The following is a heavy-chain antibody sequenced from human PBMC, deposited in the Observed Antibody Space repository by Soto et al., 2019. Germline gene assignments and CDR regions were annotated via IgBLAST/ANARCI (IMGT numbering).Heavy chain of an antibody. D-gene: IGHD1-26*01. J-gene: IGHJ3*01. CDR1: GFTFSYYW. CDR3: ARGDRGAFDL. CDR2: IHSDGSST. V-gene: IGHV3-74*01. Sequence: EVQLVESGGGLVRPGGSLRLSCAASGFTFSYYWMHWVRQAPGKGLVWVSRIHSDGSSTTYADFVKGRFIISRDNARNTLDLQMNSVRVEDTAVYYCARGDRGAFDLWGQWTVVTDSS.